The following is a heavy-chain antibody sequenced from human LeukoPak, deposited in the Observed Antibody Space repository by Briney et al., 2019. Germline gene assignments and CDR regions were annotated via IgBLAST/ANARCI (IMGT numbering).Heavy chain of an antibody. D-gene: IGHD2-2*01. V-gene: IGHV1-18*04. CDR3: ARDRSSEYQLLWPRHPGANWFDP. Sequence: ASVKVSCKASGYTFTGYYMHWVRQAPGQGLEWMGWISAYNGNTNYAQKLQGRVTMTTDTSTSTAYMELRSLRSDDTAVYYCARDRSSEYQLLWPRHPGANWFDPWGQGTLVTVSS. J-gene: IGHJ5*02. CDR2: ISAYNGNT. CDR1: GYTFTGYY.